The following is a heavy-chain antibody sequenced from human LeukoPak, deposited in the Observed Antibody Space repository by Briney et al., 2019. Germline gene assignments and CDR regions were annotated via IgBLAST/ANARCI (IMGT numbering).Heavy chain of an antibody. CDR2: VKSDGSNP. V-gene: IGHV3-74*01. CDR1: RFSCSNHW. J-gene: IGHJ4*02. Sequence: GGSLRLSCAAYRFSCSNHWMHWARQAPGKGLVWGSRVKSDGSNPSYADSVRGRFTIYRDIPENMLYLQMNTLGAEDTAVYYCARDIVSGSGSLDYWGQGTLVTVSS. D-gene: IGHD3-10*01. CDR3: ARDIVSGSGSLDY.